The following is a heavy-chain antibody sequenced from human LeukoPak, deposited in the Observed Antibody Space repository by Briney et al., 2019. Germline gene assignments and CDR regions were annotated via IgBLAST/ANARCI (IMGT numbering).Heavy chain of an antibody. J-gene: IGHJ4*02. D-gene: IGHD2-15*01. V-gene: IGHV3-23*01. CDR1: GFTFSSYA. CDR2: ISGSGGST. CDR3: ARIVVVVAAFDY. Sequence: PGASLRLSCAASGFTFSSYATSWVRQAPGKGLEWVSAISGSGGSTYYADSVKGRFTISRDNSKNTLYLQMNSLRAEDTAVYYCARIVVVVAAFDYWGQGTLVTVSS.